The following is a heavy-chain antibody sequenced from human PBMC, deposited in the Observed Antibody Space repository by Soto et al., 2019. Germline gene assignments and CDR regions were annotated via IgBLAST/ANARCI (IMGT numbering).Heavy chain of an antibody. D-gene: IGHD1-1*01. Sequence: SGPTLVNPTQTLTLTCTFSGFSLTTFGEGVGWIRQPPGKALEWLGIIFWDDDKRYRPSLKRRVSITKDTSKNQLVLTMTNMDPVDTATYYCAHLAWKEMWPRAPVVNWGQGTPVTVSS. J-gene: IGHJ4*02. CDR2: IFWDDDK. CDR1: GFSLTTFGEG. V-gene: IGHV2-5*02. CDR3: AHLAWKEMWPRAPVVN.